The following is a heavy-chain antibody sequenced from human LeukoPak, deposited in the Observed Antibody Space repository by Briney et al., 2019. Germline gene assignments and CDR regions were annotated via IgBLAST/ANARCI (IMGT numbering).Heavy chain of an antibody. CDR1: GGTFSTYA. CDR3: ATDLVKSSGTYPPNYYCYYMDA. Sequence: ASVKVSCKASGGTFSTYAISWVRQAPGQGLEWMGGIIPIFATTNYAQRFQGRVTITADKSTSTAYMELNSLKSEDTALYYCATDLVKSSGTYPPNYYCYYMDAWGKGTTVTVSS. D-gene: IGHD1-26*01. CDR2: IIPIFATT. V-gene: IGHV1-69*06. J-gene: IGHJ6*03.